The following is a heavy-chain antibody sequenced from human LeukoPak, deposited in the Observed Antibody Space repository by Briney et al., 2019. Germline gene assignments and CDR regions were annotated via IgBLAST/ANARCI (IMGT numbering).Heavy chain of an antibody. CDR2: ISSSSSYI. D-gene: IGHD6-13*01. J-gene: IGHJ4*02. Sequence: GGSLRLSCAASGFTFSSYAMSWVRQAPGKGLEWVSSISSSSSYIYYADSVKGRFTISRDNAKNSLYLQMNSLRAEDTAVYYCARPGYSSSWNFDYWGQGTLVTVSS. V-gene: IGHV3-21*01. CDR1: GFTFSSYA. CDR3: ARPGYSSSWNFDY.